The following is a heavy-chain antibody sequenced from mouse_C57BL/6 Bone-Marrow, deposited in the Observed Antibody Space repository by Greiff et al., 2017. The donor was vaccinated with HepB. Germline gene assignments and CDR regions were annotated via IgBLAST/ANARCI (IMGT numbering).Heavy chain of an antibody. CDR2: ISYSGST. Sequence: VQLKESGPGMVKPSQSLSLTCTVTGYSITSGYDWHWIRHFPGNKLEWMGYISYSGSTNYNPSLKSRISITHDTSKNHFFLKLNSVTTEDTATYYCAREGYYVNFDYWGQGTTLTVSS. CDR1: GYSITSGYD. V-gene: IGHV3-1*01. J-gene: IGHJ2*01. CDR3: AREGYYVNFDY. D-gene: IGHD2-3*01.